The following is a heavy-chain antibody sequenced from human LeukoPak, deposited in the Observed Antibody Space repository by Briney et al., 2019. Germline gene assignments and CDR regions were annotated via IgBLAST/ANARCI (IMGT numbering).Heavy chain of an antibody. CDR3: ARVNQGWIDY. CDR2: INHSGST. CDR1: GGSFSGYY. Sequence: PSETLSLTCAVYGGSFSGYYWSWIRQPPGKGLEWIGEINHSGSTNYNPSLKSRVTISVDTSKNQLSLKLSSVTAADTAVYYCARVNQGWIDYWGQGTLVTVSS. D-gene: IGHD5-24*01. V-gene: IGHV4-34*01. J-gene: IGHJ4*02.